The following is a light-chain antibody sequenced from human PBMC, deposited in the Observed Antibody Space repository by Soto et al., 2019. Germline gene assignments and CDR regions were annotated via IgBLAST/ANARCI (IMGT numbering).Light chain of an antibody. Sequence: QSVLTQPPSASGSPGQSVTISCTGTSGDVGAYNYVSWYQQHPGKAPKLLMYEVTKRPSGVPDRFSGSKSGATASLTVSGLQAEDESDYYCSSYAGSKTLIFGGGTKLTLL. CDR1: SGDVGAYNY. CDR3: SSYAGSKTLI. V-gene: IGLV2-8*01. CDR2: EVT. J-gene: IGLJ2*01.